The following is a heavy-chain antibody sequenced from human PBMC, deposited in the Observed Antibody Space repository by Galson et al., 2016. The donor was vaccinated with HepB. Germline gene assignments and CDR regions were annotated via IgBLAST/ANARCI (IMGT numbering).Heavy chain of an antibody. J-gene: IGHJ6*02. CDR2: IYHSGDT. D-gene: IGHD1-1*01. CDR1: GGSISSDNW. V-gene: IGHV4-4*02. CDR3: ARDSLRNWNVDDLTHV. Sequence: SETLSLTCAVSGGSISSDNWWSWVRQAPGKGLEWIGEIYHSGDTKYNPSLKSRTTMSVDTSKNHFSLNLNSVTAADTAVYYCARDSLRNWNVDDLTHVWGQGTTVTVSS.